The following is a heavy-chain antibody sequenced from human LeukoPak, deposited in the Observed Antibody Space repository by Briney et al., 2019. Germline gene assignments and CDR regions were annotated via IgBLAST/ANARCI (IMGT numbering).Heavy chain of an antibody. CDR3: ARGPRYCSGGSCYSDY. Sequence: GGSLRLSCAASGFTVSSNYMSWVRQAPGKGLEWVSVIYSGGSTYYADSVKGRFTISRHNSKNTLYLQMNSLRAEDTAVYYCARGPRYCSGGSCYSDYWGQGTLVTVSS. CDR1: GFTVSSNY. J-gene: IGHJ4*02. CDR2: IYSGGST. D-gene: IGHD2-15*01. V-gene: IGHV3-53*04.